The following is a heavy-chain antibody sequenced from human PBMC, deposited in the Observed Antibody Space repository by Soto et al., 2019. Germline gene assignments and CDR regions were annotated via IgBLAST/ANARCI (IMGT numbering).Heavy chain of an antibody. J-gene: IGHJ3*02. CDR2: ISYDGSNK. CDR3: AKDEVGGDAFDI. V-gene: IGHV3-30*18. CDR1: GFTFSSYG. Sequence: QVQLVESGGGVVQPGRSLRLSCAASGFTFSSYGMHWVRQAPGKGLEWVEVISYDGSNKYYADSVKSRFTISRDNSENTLYLQMNSRRAEDTAVYYCAKDEVGGDAFDIWGQGTMVTVSS. D-gene: IGHD1-26*01.